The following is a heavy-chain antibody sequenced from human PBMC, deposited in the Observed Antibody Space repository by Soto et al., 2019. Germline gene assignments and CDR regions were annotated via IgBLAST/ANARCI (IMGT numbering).Heavy chain of an antibody. V-gene: IGHV3-7*01. J-gene: IGHJ4*02. CDR2: IKQDGSEK. CDR3: ARGSSCSGGSCYLGSFDY. CDR1: GFTFSSYW. D-gene: IGHD2-15*01. Sequence: GGSLRLSCAASGFTFSSYWMSWVRQAPGKGLEWVANIKQDGSEKYYVDSVKGRFTISRDNAKNSLYLQMNSLRAEDTAVYYSARGSSCSGGSCYLGSFDYWGQGTLVTVSS.